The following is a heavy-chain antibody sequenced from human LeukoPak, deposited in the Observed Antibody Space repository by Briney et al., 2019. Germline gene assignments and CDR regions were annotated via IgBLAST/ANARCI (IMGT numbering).Heavy chain of an antibody. CDR1: GLTFSSYE. D-gene: IGHD4-17*01. J-gene: IGHJ4*02. Sequence: QPGGSLRLSCAASGLTFSSYEMNWVRQAPGKGLEWVSYISSSGSTIYYADSVKGRFTISRDNAKNSLYLQMNSLRAEDTAVYYCARGDDYGLFDYWGQGTLVTVSS. CDR3: ARGDDYGLFDY. CDR2: ISSSGSTI. V-gene: IGHV3-48*03.